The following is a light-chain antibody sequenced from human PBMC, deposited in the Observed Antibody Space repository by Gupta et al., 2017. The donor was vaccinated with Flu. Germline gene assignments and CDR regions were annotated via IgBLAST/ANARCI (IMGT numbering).Light chain of an antibody. Sequence: GDRITITCRASQNIGNDLGWYQQRPGKAPRRLIYSASSLQSEVPSRFSDSGSGTEFTLTISRLQPEDFATYFCLQHNSFPFTFGPGTKVDIK. CDR1: QNIGND. CDR3: LQHNSFPFT. V-gene: IGKV1-17*01. CDR2: SAS. J-gene: IGKJ3*01.